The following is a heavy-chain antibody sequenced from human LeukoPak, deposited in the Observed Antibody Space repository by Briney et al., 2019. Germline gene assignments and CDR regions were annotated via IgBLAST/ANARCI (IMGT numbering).Heavy chain of an antibody. D-gene: IGHD3-10*01. CDR3: AKSQRRGYYGSGSYGVDDY. Sequence: GGSLRLSCAASGLTVSSNYMSWVRQAPGKGLEWVSAISGSGGSTYYADSVKGRFTISRDNSKNTLYLQMNSLRAEDTAVYYCAKSQRRGYYGSGSYGVDDYWGQGTLVTVSS. J-gene: IGHJ4*02. V-gene: IGHV3-23*01. CDR1: GLTVSSNY. CDR2: ISGSGGST.